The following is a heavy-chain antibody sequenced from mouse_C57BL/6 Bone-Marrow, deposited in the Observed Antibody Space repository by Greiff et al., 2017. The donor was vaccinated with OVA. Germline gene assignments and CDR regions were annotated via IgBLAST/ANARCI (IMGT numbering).Heavy chain of an antibody. CDR1: GYPFTSYW. D-gene: IGHD2-1*01. CDR3: TSQGNYVPPCFAY. CDR2: IYLGNSDP. J-gene: IGHJ3*01. Sequence: VQLQQSGTVLARPGASVKMSCKTSGYPFTSYWMHWGKRRPGQGLEWIGAIYLGNSDPSYNQKFKGKAKLTAVTTASTAYMERSSLTNEDSAVYYGTSQGNYVPPCFAYWGQGTLVTVSA. V-gene: IGHV1-5*01.